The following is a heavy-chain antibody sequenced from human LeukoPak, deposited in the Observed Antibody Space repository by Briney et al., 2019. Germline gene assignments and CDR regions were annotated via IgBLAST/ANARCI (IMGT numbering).Heavy chain of an antibody. Sequence: GGSLRLSCAASKFTFSSYGMHWVRQAPGKGLEWVAVIWSDGSNKYYADSVKGLFTISRDNSKNTLYLQMNSLRAEDTAVYYCAGTSSGPERRGMDVWGQGTTVTVSS. V-gene: IGHV3-33*01. CDR3: AGTSSGPERRGMDV. CDR2: IWSDGSNK. J-gene: IGHJ6*02. CDR1: KFTFSSYG. D-gene: IGHD6-19*01.